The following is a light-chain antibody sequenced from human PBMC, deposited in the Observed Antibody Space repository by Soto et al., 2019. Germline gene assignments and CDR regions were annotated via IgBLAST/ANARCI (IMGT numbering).Light chain of an antibody. Sequence: EIVLTQSPGTLSLSPGERATLSCRASQSVSSSFLAWYQQKPGQAPRLLIYGASSRATGIPDRFSGSGSGTDFTLTISRLEPEDFAVYYCPQYGSSPPYTFGQGTKLDIK. V-gene: IGKV3-20*01. J-gene: IGKJ2*01. CDR3: PQYGSSPPYT. CDR2: GAS. CDR1: QSVSSSF.